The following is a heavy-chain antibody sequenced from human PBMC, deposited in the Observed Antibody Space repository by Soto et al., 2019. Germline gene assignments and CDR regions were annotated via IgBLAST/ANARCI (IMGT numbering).Heavy chain of an antibody. CDR1: GFTVSNNY. CDR2: IYSGGYT. J-gene: IGHJ4*02. CDR3: ATHPGGGGY. V-gene: IGHV3-53*01. Sequence: EVQLVESGGGLIQPGGSLRLSCAVSGFTVSNNYMSWVRQAPGKGLEGVSVIYSGGYTAYGDSVKGRFTISRDNSKNTLFLQMKTLGAAAPAVFSWATHPGGGGYWGQGTLVTVSS. D-gene: IGHD3-10*01.